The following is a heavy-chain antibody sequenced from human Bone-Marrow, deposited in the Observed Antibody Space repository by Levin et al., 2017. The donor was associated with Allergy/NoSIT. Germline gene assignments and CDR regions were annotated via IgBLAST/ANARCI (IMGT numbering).Heavy chain of an antibody. CDR3: VKGGVVGGHREDFFDP. D-gene: IGHD1-26*01. CDR1: GFTFDDFA. V-gene: IGHV3-9*01. Sequence: QPGGSLRLSCVASGFTFDDFAIHWVRQVPGRGLEWVSGIDWNTAIIGYGDSVKGRVTISRDNARKSVYLEMNSLRREDTGLYYCVKGGVVGGHREDFFDPWGQGTQVTVSS. CDR2: IDWNTAII. J-gene: IGHJ5*02.